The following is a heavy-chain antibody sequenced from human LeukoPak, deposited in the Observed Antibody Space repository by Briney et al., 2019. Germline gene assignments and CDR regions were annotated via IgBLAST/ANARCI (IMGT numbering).Heavy chain of an antibody. CDR2: IYTGGGT. CDR1: GFTVSSKH. Sequence: GGSLRLSCAASGFTVSSKHMSWVRQAPGKGLEWVSVIYTGGGTCYADSVKGRFTISRDNSKNTLYLPMNSRRVEDTAVYFCARLTGGTNYPDLWGQGTLVTVPS. J-gene: IGHJ5*02. CDR3: ARLTGGTNYPDL. V-gene: IGHV3-53*01. D-gene: IGHD1-7*01.